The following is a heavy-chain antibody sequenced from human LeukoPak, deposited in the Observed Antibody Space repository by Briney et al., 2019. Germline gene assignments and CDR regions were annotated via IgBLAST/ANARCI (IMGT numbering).Heavy chain of an antibody. V-gene: IGHV3-74*01. Sequence: GGSLRVSCAASGFAFATYWMYWVRQAPGKGVGCVAQINSDGSSATYGDSAKGRFSISRDNAKNTLFLYMSSLRAEDTAVYYCARGTSAAPGIDHWGQGTLVAVSS. J-gene: IGHJ4*02. CDR2: INSDGSSA. D-gene: IGHD6-13*01. CDR1: GFAFATYW. CDR3: ARGTSAAPGIDH.